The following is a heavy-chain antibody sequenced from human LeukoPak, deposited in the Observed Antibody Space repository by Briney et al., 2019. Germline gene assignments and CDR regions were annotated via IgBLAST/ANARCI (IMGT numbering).Heavy chain of an antibody. CDR1: GFTFSSYW. V-gene: IGHV3-7*01. Sequence: GGSLRLSCAASGFTFSSYWMTWVRQAPGKGLEWVANIKQDASEIYYVDSEKGRFTNSRDNAKRSLYLQINSLRAEDTAVYYCATTTAGTCHFDYWGQGTLVTVSS. CDR3: ATTTAGTCHFDY. J-gene: IGHJ4*02. D-gene: IGHD1-1*01. CDR2: IKQDASEI.